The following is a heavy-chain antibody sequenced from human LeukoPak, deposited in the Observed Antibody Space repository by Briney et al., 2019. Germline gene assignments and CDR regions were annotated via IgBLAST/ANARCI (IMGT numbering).Heavy chain of an antibody. CDR2: IYPGDSDT. D-gene: IGHD5-18*01. J-gene: IGHJ3*02. CDR1: GYRFTGYW. Sequence: GESLKISCKGSGYRFTGYWIGWVRPMSGKGLEWMGIIYPGDSDTRYSPSFEGQVTISVDKSIRTAYLQWSSLKASDTAMYYCARALPWDSSPLQGTFDIWGQGTMVTVSS. V-gene: IGHV5-51*01. CDR3: ARALPWDSSPLQGTFDI.